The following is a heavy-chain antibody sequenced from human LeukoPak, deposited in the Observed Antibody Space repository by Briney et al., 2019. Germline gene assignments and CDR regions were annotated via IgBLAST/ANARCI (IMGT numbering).Heavy chain of an antibody. Sequence: SETLSLTCTVSGGSISSYYWSWIRQPPGKGLEWIAYISDIGSINYNPSLKCRVTISLDTSKNQFSLKLSSVTAADTAVYYCAGHHPRNTVNFWGQGTLVTVSS. CDR2: ISDIGSI. D-gene: IGHD2-8*02. J-gene: IGHJ4*02. V-gene: IGHV4-59*08. CDR3: AGHHPRNTVNF. CDR1: GGSISSYY.